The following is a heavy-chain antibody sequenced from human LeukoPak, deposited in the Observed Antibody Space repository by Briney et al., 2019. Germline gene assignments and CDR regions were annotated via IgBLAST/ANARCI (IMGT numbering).Heavy chain of an antibody. J-gene: IGHJ1*01. Sequence: SETLSLTCTISGGFISSSSYYWGWIRQPPGKGLEWIGDIYYSGSTYYNPALKSRVSMSIDTSKNQFSLELRSVAAADTALYYCARRRYYDSTGYLEWGQGTLVTVSS. CDR2: IYYSGST. V-gene: IGHV4-39*01. D-gene: IGHD3-22*01. CDR3: ARRRYYDSTGYLE. CDR1: GGFISSSSYY.